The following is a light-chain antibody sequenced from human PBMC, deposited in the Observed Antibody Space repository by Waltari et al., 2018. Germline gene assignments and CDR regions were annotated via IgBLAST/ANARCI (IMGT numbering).Light chain of an antibody. J-gene: IGKJ4*01. CDR3: QQSYSTPPRLT. CDR2: AAS. CDR1: QSISSY. V-gene: IGKV1-39*01. Sequence: DIQMTQSPSSLSASVGDRGTITCRASQSISSYLNWYQQKPGKAPKLLIYAASSLQSGVPSRFSGSGSGTDFTLTISSLQTEDFATYDCQQSYSTPPRLTFGGGTKVEIK.